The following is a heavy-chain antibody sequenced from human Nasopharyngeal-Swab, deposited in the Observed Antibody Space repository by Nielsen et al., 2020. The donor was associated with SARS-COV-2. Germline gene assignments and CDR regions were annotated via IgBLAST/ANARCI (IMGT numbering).Heavy chain of an antibody. J-gene: IGHJ4*02. D-gene: IGHD2-2*01. CDR2: INHSGST. CDR3: ARIEDCSSTSCYDYFDY. V-gene: IGHV4-34*01. Sequence: WIHQPPGKGLEWIGEINHSGSTNYNPSLKRRVTISVDTSKNQFSLKLSSVTAADTAVYYCARIEDCSSTSCYDYFDYWGQGTLVTVSS.